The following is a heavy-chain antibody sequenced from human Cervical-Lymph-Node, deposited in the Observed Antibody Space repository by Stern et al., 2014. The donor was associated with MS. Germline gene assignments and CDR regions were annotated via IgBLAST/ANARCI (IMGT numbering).Heavy chain of an antibody. CDR2: IYPGDSDP. V-gene: IGHV5-51*01. CDR3: VSRIASACPFDY. D-gene: IGHD2-2*01. Sequence: VQLVQSGAEVKKSGESLKISCKASGYHFPTYWIGWVRQVPGSGLEWMGFIYPGDSDPKHKASFQALVPISADVSINSAYLQWSSLKASDTAMYFCVSRIASACPFDYWGQGPLVIVSS. CDR1: GYHFPTYW. J-gene: IGHJ4*02.